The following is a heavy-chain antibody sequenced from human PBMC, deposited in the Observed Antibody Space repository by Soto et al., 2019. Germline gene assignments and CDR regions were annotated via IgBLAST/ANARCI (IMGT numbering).Heavy chain of an antibody. D-gene: IGHD3-22*01. CDR2: IYYSGST. CDR3: ARDVSGYDSNGYSIRAFDY. Sequence: SETLSLTCTVSGGSISSGDYYWSWIRQAPGKGLEWIGYIYYSGSTYYNPSLKSRVTISVDTSKNQFSLKLSSVTAADTAVYYCARDVSGYDSNGYSIRAFDYWGQGTLVTVSS. CDR1: GGSISSGDYY. V-gene: IGHV4-30-4*01. J-gene: IGHJ4*01.